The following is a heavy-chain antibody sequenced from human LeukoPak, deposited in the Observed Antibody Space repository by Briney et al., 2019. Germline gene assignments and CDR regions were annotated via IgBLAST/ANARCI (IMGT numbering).Heavy chain of an antibody. D-gene: IGHD3-22*01. Sequence: GGSLRLSCAASGFTFSSYSMNWVRQAPGKGLEWVSYISSSSSTIYYADSVKGRFTISRDNAKNSLYLQMNSLRAEDTAVYYCARVQRPAGYYYDSSGYSFSDWGQGTLVTVSS. V-gene: IGHV3-48*01. J-gene: IGHJ4*02. CDR1: GFTFSSYS. CDR2: ISSSSSTI. CDR3: ARVQRPAGYYYDSSGYSFSD.